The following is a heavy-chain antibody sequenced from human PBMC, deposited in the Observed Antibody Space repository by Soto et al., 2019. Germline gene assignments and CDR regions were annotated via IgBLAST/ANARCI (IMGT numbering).Heavy chain of an antibody. D-gene: IGHD3-10*01. CDR2: IYSTGYA. J-gene: IGHJ4*02. CDR3: ARGNTWFLF. Sequence: PSETLSLTCLVSGGSINNAFWNWIRHTPGKGLQWVGYIYSTGYAAYNPSLEARATISMDKSRNQVSLRLTSVTAEDTATYYCARGNTWFLFWGQGTPVTVSS. V-gene: IGHV4-4*08. CDR1: GGSINNAF.